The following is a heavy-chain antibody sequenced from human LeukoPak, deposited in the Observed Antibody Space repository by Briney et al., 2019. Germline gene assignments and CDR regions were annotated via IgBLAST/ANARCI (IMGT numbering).Heavy chain of an antibody. V-gene: IGHV4-34*01. J-gene: IGHJ3*02. Sequence: SETLSLTCAVYGGSFSGYYWSWIRQPPGKGLEWIGEINHSGSTNYNPSLKSRVTLSVDTSKNQFSLKLSSVTAADTAVYYCARGRGWVAFDIWGQGTMVTVSS. CDR2: INHSGST. CDR3: ARGRGWVAFDI. D-gene: IGHD3-10*01. CDR1: GGSFSGYY.